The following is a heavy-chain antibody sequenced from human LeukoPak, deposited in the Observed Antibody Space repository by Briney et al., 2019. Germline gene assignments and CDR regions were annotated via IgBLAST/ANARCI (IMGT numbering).Heavy chain of an antibody. J-gene: IGHJ4*02. CDR3: AKDNRAKIVILVAAKGRPYYFDY. CDR2: ISYDGSNK. CDR1: GFTFSSYA. Sequence: PGRSLRLSCAASGFTFSSYAMHWVRQAPGKGLEWVAVISYDGSNKYYADSVKGRFTISRDNSKNTLYLQMNSLRAEDTAVYYCAKDNRAKIVILVAAKGRPYYFDYWGQGTLVTVSS. D-gene: IGHD2-2*01. V-gene: IGHV3-30*04.